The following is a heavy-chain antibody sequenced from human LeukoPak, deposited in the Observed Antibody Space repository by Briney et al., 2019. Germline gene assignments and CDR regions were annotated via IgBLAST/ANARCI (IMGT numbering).Heavy chain of an antibody. J-gene: IGHJ4*02. Sequence: GGSLRLSCAASGFTFSNAWMSWVRQAPGKGLEWVGRIKSKADGGTTDYAAPVKGRFTISRDDSKNTLYLQMNSLKTEDTAVYYCTTTERSLVGASPTFYWGQGTLVTVSS. D-gene: IGHD1-26*01. CDR3: TTTERSLVGASPTFY. V-gene: IGHV3-15*01. CDR2: IKSKADGGTT. CDR1: GFTFSNAW.